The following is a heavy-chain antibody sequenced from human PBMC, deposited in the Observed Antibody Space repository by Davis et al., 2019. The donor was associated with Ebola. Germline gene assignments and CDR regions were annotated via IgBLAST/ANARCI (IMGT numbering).Heavy chain of an antibody. CDR3: ARDLAASSGAHFFYFGMDV. CDR1: GGTFSSYA. J-gene: IGHJ6*04. Sequence: AASVKVSCKASGGTFSSYAISWVRQAPGQGLEWMGMINPNDGRTNYAQKFQGRVSMTTDTSTSTVYMELRSLTSDDTAVYYCARDLAASSGAHFFYFGMDVWGEGTSVAVSS. CDR2: INPNDGRT. V-gene: IGHV1-18*01. D-gene: IGHD6-25*01.